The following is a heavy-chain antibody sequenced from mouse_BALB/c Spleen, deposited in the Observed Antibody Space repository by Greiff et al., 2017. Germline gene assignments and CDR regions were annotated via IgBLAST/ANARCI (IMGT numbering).Heavy chain of an antibody. D-gene: IGHD1-1*01. J-gene: IGHJ2*01. Sequence: EVHLVESGGDLVKPGGSLKLSCAASGFTFSSYGMSWVRQTPDKRLEWVATISSGGSYTYYPDSVKGRFTISRDNAKNTLYLQMSSLKSEDTAMYYCARHGGSSYYFDYWGQGTTLTVSS. CDR3: ARHGGSSYYFDY. V-gene: IGHV5-6*01. CDR2: ISSGGSYT. CDR1: GFTFSSYG.